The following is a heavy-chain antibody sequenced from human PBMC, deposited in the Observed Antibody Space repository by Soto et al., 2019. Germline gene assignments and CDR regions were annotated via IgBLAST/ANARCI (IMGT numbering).Heavy chain of an antibody. CDR1: GGTFRSYA. J-gene: IGHJ4*02. CDR2: IIPIFGTA. D-gene: IGHD2-21*02. CDR3: ARGPRCGGDCYPVDY. Sequence: GASVQVSCKASGGTFRSYAISWVRQAHGQVLEWMGGIIPIFGTANYGQKFQGRVTITADKSTSTAYMELSSLRSEDTAVYYCARGPRCGGDCYPVDYWGQGTLVTVSS. V-gene: IGHV1-69*06.